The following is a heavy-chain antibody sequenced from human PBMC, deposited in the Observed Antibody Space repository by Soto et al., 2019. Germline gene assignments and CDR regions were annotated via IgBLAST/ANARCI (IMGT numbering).Heavy chain of an antibody. Sequence: QVQLQESGPGLVKPSQTLSLTCTVSGGSISSGGYYWSWIRQHPGKGREWIGYIYYSGSTYYNPSLKSRVTISVDTSKNQVSLKLSSVTAADTAVYYCARVGGITGTTSVGTWGQGTLVTVSS. CDR2: IYYSGST. J-gene: IGHJ5*02. CDR3: ARVGGITGTTSVGT. V-gene: IGHV4-31*03. D-gene: IGHD1-20*01. CDR1: GGSISSGGYY.